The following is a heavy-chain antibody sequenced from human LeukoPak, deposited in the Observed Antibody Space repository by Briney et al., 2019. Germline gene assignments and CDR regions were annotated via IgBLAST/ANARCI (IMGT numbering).Heavy chain of an antibody. CDR3: ARRPLRGYCSSTSCYKASHYYYYYGMDV. V-gene: IGHV4-34*01. CDR1: GGSFSGYY. D-gene: IGHD2-2*02. CDR2: INHSGST. J-gene: IGHJ6*02. Sequence: PSETLSLNCAVYGGSFSGYYWSWIRQPPGKGLEWIGEINHSGSTNYNPSLKSRVTISVDTSKNQFSLKLSSVTAADTAVYYCARRPLRGYCSSTSCYKASHYYYYYGMDVWGQGTTVTVSS.